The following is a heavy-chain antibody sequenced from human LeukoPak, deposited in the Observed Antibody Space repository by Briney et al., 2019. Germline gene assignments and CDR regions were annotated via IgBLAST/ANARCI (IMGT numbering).Heavy chain of an antibody. CDR3: ARGCRAGYSSSWYWFDP. V-gene: IGHV4-34*01. J-gene: IGHJ5*02. CDR2: INHSGST. Sequence: SETLSLTCAVYGGSFSGYYWSWIRQPPGKGLEWIGEINHSGSTNYNLSLKSRVTISVDTSKNQFSLKLSSVTAADTAVYYCARGCRAGYSSSWYWFDPWGQGTLVTVSS. D-gene: IGHD6-13*01. CDR1: GGSFSGYY.